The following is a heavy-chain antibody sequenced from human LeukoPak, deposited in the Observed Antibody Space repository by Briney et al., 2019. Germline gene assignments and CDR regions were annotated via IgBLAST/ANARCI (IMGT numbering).Heavy chain of an antibody. CDR1: GGSISSYY. Sequence: SETLSLTCTVSGGSISSYYWSWIRQPPGKGLEWIGYLYYSGSTNYNPSLKSRVTISVDTSENQFSLKLSSVTATDTAVYYCARLDYYASGFFEYWGRGTLVTVSS. D-gene: IGHD3-10*01. V-gene: IGHV4-59*08. CDR2: LYYSGST. CDR3: ARLDYYASGFFEY. J-gene: IGHJ4*02.